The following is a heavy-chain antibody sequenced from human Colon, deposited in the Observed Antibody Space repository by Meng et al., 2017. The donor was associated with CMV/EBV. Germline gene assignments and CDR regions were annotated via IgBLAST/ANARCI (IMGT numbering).Heavy chain of an antibody. Sequence: ASVKVSCKASGYTFISYGFNWVRQAPGEGLEWMGWISTFNSNKYYAQKFQDRVTMTTDRSTNTAYLELRALKADDTAIYLCARAVDGGRSDPWGQGTLVTVSS. V-gene: IGHV1-18*01. J-gene: IGHJ5*02. CDR2: ISTFNSNK. CDR1: GYTFISYG. D-gene: IGHD3-16*01. CDR3: ARAVDGGRSDP.